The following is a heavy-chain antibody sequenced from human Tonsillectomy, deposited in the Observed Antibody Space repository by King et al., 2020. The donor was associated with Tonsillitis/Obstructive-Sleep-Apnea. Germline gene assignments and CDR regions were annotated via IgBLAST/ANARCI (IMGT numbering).Heavy chain of an antibody. CDR1: GFSLSTSGVG. D-gene: IGHD2-15*01. CDR3: AHRGYCSGGSCYLATTYFDY. J-gene: IGHJ4*02. CDR2: IYWDDDK. Sequence: TLQESGPTLVKPTQTLTLTCTFSGFSLSTSGVGVGWIRQPPGKALEWLALIYWDDDKRYSPSLKSRLTITKDTSKNQVVLTMTNMDPVDTATYYCAHRGYCSGGSCYLATTYFDYWGQGTLVTVSS. V-gene: IGHV2-5*02.